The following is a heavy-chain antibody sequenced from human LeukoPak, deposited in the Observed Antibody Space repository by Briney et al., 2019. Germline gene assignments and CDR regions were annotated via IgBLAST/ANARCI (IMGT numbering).Heavy chain of an antibody. D-gene: IGHD2-2*01. CDR1: GGSISSGDYY. J-gene: IGHJ4*02. CDR3: ASGPTMRGIVVVPAAIVS. Sequence: SSETLSLTCTVSGGSISSGDYYWSWIRQPPGKGLEWIGYIYYSGCTYYNPSLKSRVTISVDTSKNQFPLKLSSVTAADTAVYYCASGPTMRGIVVVPAAIVSWGQGTLVTVSS. V-gene: IGHV4-30-4*08. CDR2: IYYSGCT.